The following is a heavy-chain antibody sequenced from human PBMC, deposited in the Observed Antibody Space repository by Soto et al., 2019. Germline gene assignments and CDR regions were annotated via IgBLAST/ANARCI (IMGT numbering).Heavy chain of an antibody. V-gene: IGHV3-23*01. J-gene: IGHJ4*02. CDR1: GFTFNHYA. CDR3: AKDYTVAADPSSVILFDY. Sequence: PGGSLRLSCAASGFTFNHYAMSWVRQAPGKGLEWVSIIIANGGTFYADSVKGRFTISRDNSKNTAYLQMSSLRVEDTAICYCAKDYTVAADPSSVILFDYWGQGALVTVSS. CDR2: IIANGGT. D-gene: IGHD2-15*01.